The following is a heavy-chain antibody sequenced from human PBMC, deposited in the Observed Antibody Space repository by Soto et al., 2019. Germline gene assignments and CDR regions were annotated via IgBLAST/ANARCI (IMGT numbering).Heavy chain of an antibody. CDR1: GGSFSPYY. D-gene: IGHD1-1*01. CDR2: IYHSGPT. Sequence: SETLSLTCTVSGGSFSPYYWSWIRQPPGKGLEWIGYIYHSGPTNYNPSLKSRLTISVYTSKNQLSLKLTSMTAADTAVYYCARGGRYRYGLDVWGQGTTVTVS. CDR3: ARGGRYRYGLDV. J-gene: IGHJ6*02. V-gene: IGHV4-59*01.